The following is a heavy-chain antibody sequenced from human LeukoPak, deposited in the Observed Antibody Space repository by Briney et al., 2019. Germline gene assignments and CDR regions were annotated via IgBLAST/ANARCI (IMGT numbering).Heavy chain of an antibody. CDR3: ARDLPAEDAFDI. D-gene: IGHD2-2*01. CDR2: IYSSGST. Sequence: SETLSLTCAVSGGSISSSNWWSWIRQPPGKGLECIGYIYSSGSTNYNPSLKSRVTMSVDTSKNQFSLKLSSVTAADTAVYYCARDLPAEDAFDIWGQGTMVTVSS. CDR1: GGSISSSNW. J-gene: IGHJ3*02. V-gene: IGHV4-28*03.